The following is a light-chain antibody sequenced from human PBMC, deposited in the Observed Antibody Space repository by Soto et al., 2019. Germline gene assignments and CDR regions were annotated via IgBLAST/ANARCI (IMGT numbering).Light chain of an antibody. V-gene: IGKV3-11*01. CDR2: DAS. CDR3: QHRSNWPRT. CDR1: QSVSAY. J-gene: IGKJ1*01. Sequence: EIVLTQSPATLSLSPGERATLSCRASQSVSAYLAWYQQKPGQAPRLLIYDASNRATGIPARFSGSGSGTDFTLTTNSLEPEDFAVYYCQHRSNWPRTFGQGTKVEIK.